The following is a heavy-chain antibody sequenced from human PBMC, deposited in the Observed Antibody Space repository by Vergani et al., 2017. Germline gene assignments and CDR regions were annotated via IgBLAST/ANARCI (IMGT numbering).Heavy chain of an antibody. CDR3: ARDRPYYYDSSKNKNTPEPDY. J-gene: IGHJ4*02. V-gene: IGHV3-30*03. CDR1: GFTFSSYG. Sequence: QVQLVESGGGVVQPGRSLRLSCAASGFTFSSYGMHWVRQAPGKGLEWVAVISYDGSNKYYADSVKGRFTISRDNSKNTLYLQMNSLRAEDTAVYYCARDRPYYYDSSKNKNTPEPDYWGQGTLVTVSS. CDR2: ISYDGSNK. D-gene: IGHD3-22*01.